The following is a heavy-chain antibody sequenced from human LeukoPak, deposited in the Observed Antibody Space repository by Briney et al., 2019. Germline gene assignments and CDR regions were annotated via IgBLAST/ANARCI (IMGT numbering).Heavy chain of an antibody. CDR3: ARDLSTFDY. CDR2: IDPNSGGT. J-gene: IGHJ4*02. V-gene: IGHV1-2*02. CDR1: GYTFTSYY. Sequence: GASVKVSCKASGYTFTSYYINWVRQAPGQGLEWMGWIDPNSGGTHYAQKIQGRVTVTRDTSISAAYMDLSSLTSDDTAVDFCARDLSTFDYWGQGTLVTVSS.